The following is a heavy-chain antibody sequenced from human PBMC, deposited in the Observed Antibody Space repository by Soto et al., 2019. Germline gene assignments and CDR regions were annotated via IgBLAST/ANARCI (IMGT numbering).Heavy chain of an antibody. J-gene: IGHJ5*02. CDR1: GFTFSSYS. CDR2: ISSSSSYI. CDR3: ARDDYYDSSGYYPDNWFDP. Sequence: GGSLRVSCAASGFTFSSYSMNWVRQAPGKGLEWVSSISSSSSYIYYADSVKGRFTISRDNAKNSLYLQMNSLRAEDTAVYYCARDDYYDSSGYYPDNWFDPWGQGTLVTVSS. D-gene: IGHD3-22*01. V-gene: IGHV3-21*01.